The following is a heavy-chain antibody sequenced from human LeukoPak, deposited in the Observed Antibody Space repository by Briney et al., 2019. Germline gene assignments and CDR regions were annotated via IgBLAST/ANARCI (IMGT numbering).Heavy chain of an antibody. D-gene: IGHD5-18*01. CDR3: ATRHEYSYPY. J-gene: IGHJ4*02. CDR1: GFTFYNYA. Sequence: GGSLRLSCVASGFTFYNYAMHWVRQAPGKGLEYVSAIGGNGDTSYYADSVKGGFTISRDNSKNTVYLQLGGLRTEDMAVYYCATRHEYSYPYWGQGTLVTVSS. V-gene: IGHV3-64*02. CDR2: IGGNGDTS.